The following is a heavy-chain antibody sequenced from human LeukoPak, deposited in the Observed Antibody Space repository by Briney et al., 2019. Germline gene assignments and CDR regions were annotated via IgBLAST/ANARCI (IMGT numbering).Heavy chain of an antibody. J-gene: IGHJ4*02. V-gene: IGHV4-39*01. CDR1: GGSITSGNYF. CDR3: ARHVDYGDRLY. Sequence: SETLSLTCTVSGGSITSGNYFWGWIRQPPGKGLEWIGTIYYSGNTYYNPSLESRVTISLATSKNQFSLKLNSVTAADTAVYYCARHVDYGDRLYWGQGTLVTVSS. D-gene: IGHD4-17*01. CDR2: IYYSGNT.